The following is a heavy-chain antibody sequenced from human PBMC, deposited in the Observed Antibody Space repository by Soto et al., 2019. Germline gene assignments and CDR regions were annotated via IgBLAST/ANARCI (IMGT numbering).Heavy chain of an antibody. J-gene: IGHJ4*02. CDR2: ISSRSDYI. D-gene: IGHD6-13*01. V-gene: IGHV3-21*06. CDR3: ARARVYATGPLDF. Sequence: GRQAPGKGLDWVSAISSRSDYIYYADSMKGRVTISRDNAKNSLFLDMNSLTGEDTAVYYCARARVYATGPLDFWGQGTLVTVSS.